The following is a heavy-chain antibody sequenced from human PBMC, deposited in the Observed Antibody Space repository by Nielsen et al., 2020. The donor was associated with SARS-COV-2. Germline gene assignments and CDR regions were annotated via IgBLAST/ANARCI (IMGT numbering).Heavy chain of an antibody. D-gene: IGHD5-24*01. J-gene: IGHJ4*02. V-gene: IGHV3-21*01. CDR3: ASLLDGRYYFDY. Sequence: GESLKISCAASGFIFSAFYMNWVRQAPGKGLEWVSSISTSGNNIHYADSVKGRFTVSRDNAKNSLFLQMNSLRAEDTAVYYCASLLDGRYYFDYWGQGTLVTVSS. CDR2: ISTSGNNI. CDR1: GFIFSAFY.